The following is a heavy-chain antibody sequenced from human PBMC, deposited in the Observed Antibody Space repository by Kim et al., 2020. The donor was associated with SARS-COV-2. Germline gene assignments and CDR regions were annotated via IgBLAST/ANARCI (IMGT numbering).Heavy chain of an antibody. CDR1: GFTFSSYS. D-gene: IGHD3-10*01. CDR3: ARDETWFGELSKYYFDY. V-gene: IGHV3-21*01. J-gene: IGHJ4*02. CDR2: ISSSSSYI. Sequence: GGSLRLSCAASGFTFSSYSMNWVRQAPGKGLEWVSSISSSSSYIYYADSVKGRFTISRDNAKNSLYLQMNSLRAEDTAVYYCARDETWFGELSKYYFDYWGQGTLVTVSS.